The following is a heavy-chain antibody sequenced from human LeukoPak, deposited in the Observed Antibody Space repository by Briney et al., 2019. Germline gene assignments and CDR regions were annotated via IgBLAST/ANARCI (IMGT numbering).Heavy chain of an antibody. CDR1: GGSISSGDYY. J-gene: IGHJ4*02. D-gene: IGHD3-3*01. CDR2: IYYSGST. V-gene: IGHV4-30-4*01. CDR3: ARLVRSGYFDY. Sequence: SETLSLTCTVSGGSISSGDYYWSWIRQPPGKGLKWIGYIYYSGSTYYNPSLKSRVTISVDTSKNQFSLKLSSVTAADTAVYYCARLVRSGYFDYWGQGTLVTVSS.